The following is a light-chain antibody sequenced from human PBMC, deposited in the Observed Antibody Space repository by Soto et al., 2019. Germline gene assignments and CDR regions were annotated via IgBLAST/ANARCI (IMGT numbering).Light chain of an antibody. Sequence: DTQMTQSPSSLSASVGDRISITCRASQTVSTYLNWYQQKPGKAHTLLISATSTLQSEVPSRFSGSGSGTEFTLTITSLQPEDFATYYCQQTYTTPRTFGQGTKVDIK. V-gene: IGKV1-39*01. CDR3: QQTYTTPRT. J-gene: IGKJ1*01. CDR1: QTVSTY. CDR2: ATS.